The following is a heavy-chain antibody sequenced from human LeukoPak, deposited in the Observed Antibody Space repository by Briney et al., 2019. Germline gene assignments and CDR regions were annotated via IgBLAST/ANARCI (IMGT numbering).Heavy chain of an antibody. D-gene: IGHD1-1*01. J-gene: IGHJ4*02. CDR2: IIPIFGTA. CDR3: ARHVSTTGTTGYYYFDY. V-gene: IGHV1-69*13. Sequence: SVKVSCKASGGTFSSYAISWVRQAPGQRPEWMGGIIPIFGTANYAQKFQGRVMITADESTSTAYMELSSLRSEDTAVYYCARHVSTTGTTGYYYFDYWGQGTLVTVSS. CDR1: GGTFSSYA.